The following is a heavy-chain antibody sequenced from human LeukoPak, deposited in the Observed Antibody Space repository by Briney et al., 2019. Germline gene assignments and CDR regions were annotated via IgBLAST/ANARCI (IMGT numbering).Heavy chain of an antibody. CDR1: GYPFTGYY. D-gene: IGHD3-22*01. J-gene: IGHJ4*02. Sequence: ASVKVSCKASGYPFTGYYMHWVRQAHGQGLEWMGWINPNSGDTNYAQKFQGRVTMTRDTSISTAYMELSRLRSDDTAVYYCAREYYYDTSGYYSYHLDYWGQGTLVTVSS. V-gene: IGHV1-2*02. CDR2: INPNSGDT. CDR3: AREYYYDTSGYYSYHLDY.